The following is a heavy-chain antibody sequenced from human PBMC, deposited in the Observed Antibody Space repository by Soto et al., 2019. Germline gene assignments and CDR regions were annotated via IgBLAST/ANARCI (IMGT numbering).Heavy chain of an antibody. D-gene: IGHD1-1*01. Sequence: QVQLQQWGAGLLKPSETLSLTCAVYGGFVSSGSYYWSWIRQPTGKGLEWIGEVSHSGGTHFNPSLKSLVTITVDTPKNQFSLKMSSVAAADTALYYCARVERGTATTVVDAFDIWGPGTMVTVSS. V-gene: IGHV4-34*01. CDR3: ARVERGTATTVVDAFDI. CDR2: VSHSGGT. CDR1: GGFVSSGSYY. J-gene: IGHJ3*02.